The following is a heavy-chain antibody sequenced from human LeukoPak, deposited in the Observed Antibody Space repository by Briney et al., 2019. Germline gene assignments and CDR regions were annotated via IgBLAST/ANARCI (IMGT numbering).Heavy chain of an antibody. Sequence: GGSLRLSCGASGFALNNFAMTWVRQAPGKGLEWLSVISVGGGATHYADSVKGRFTISRDSSKNTLFLHMNTLRAEDTAVYYCARDLYGDYGYYYGMDVWGQGTTVTVSS. J-gene: IGHJ6*02. CDR2: ISVGGGAT. CDR3: ARDLYGDYGYYYGMDV. CDR1: GFALNNFA. D-gene: IGHD4-17*01. V-gene: IGHV3-23*01.